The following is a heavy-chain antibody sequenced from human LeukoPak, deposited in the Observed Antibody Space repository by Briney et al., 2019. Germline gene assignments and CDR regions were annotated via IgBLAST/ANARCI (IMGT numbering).Heavy chain of an antibody. V-gene: IGHV1-8*01. D-gene: IGHD3-10*01. CDR3: ARVPWVLWFGELNIPEDYGMDV. CDR1: GYTFTGYD. Sequence: ASVKVSCKASGYTFTGYDINWVRQATGQGLEWMGWMNPNSGNTGYAQKFQGRVTMTRNTSISTAYMELSSLRSEDTAVYYCARVPWVLWFGELNIPEDYGMDVWGQGTTVTVSS. CDR2: MNPNSGNT. J-gene: IGHJ6*02.